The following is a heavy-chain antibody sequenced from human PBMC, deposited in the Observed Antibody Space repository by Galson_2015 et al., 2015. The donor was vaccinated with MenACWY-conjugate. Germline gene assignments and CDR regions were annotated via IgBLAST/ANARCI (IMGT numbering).Heavy chain of an antibody. V-gene: IGHV1-46*01. J-gene: IGHJ4*02. CDR2: INPSSGTT. D-gene: IGHD3-22*01. Sequence: SVKVSCKASGYTSTTDSIHWVRQAPGQGLEWMGRINPSSGTTTYAQKFQGRVTMTRDTSYMELYSLRSEDTAVYYCAGRNSSGGRGDFGYWGQGTLVPVSS. CDR1: GYTSTTDS. CDR3: AGRNSSGGRGDFGY.